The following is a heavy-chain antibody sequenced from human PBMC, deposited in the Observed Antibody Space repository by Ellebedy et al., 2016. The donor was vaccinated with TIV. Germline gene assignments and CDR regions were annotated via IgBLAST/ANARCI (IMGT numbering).Heavy chain of an antibody. CDR3: ARGGGSFSDY. J-gene: IGHJ4*02. Sequence: SETLSLTCTVSGGSISSSSYYWGWIRQPPGKGLEWIGSIYYSGSTYYNPSLKSRITISVDTSKNQFSLKLNSVTAADTAVYYCARGGGSFSDYWGQGTLVTVSS. V-gene: IGHV4-39*07. CDR2: IYYSGST. D-gene: IGHD2-15*01. CDR1: GGSISSSSYY.